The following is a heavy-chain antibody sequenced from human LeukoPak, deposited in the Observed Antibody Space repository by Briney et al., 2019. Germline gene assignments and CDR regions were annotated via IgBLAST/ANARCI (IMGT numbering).Heavy chain of an antibody. D-gene: IGHD5-18*01. CDR2: INHFGST. CDR3: ARGYRAPQTFYSYHYFDY. Sequence: SETLSLTCAVYGGSFSGYYWNWIRQPPGKGLEWIGEINHFGSTNYNPSLKSRVTILGDTSKNQSSLKVNSVTAADTAVYYCARGYRAPQTFYSYHYFDYWAQGTLVTVSS. CDR1: GGSFSGYY. J-gene: IGHJ4*02. V-gene: IGHV4-34*01.